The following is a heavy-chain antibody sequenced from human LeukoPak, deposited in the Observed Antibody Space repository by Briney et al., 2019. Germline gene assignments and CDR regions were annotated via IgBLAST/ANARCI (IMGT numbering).Heavy chain of an antibody. V-gene: IGHV4-39*01. Sequence: SETLSLTCTVSGGSISSSFYYWGWIRQPPGKGLEWIGSIYHSGSTYYNPSLKSRVTISVDTSKSQFSLKLSSVTAADTAVYYCARLYAGTRPPDYWGQGTLVTVSS. D-gene: IGHD2-2*02. CDR1: GGSISSSFYY. CDR2: IYHSGST. J-gene: IGHJ4*02. CDR3: ARLYAGTRPPDY.